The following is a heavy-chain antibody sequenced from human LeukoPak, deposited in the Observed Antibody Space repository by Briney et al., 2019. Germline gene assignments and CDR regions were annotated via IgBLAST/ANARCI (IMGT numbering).Heavy chain of an antibody. J-gene: IGHJ4*02. D-gene: IGHD2-2*03. CDR3: ARTGSGYSSSAMCYEFAYFDY. CDR1: GFSLSTSGVR. CDR2: IDWDDDK. Sequence: SGPALVKPTQTLTLTCTFSGFSLSTSGVRVSWIRQPPGKALEWLARIDWDDDKVYSTSLKTRLTISKDTSKNQVVLTMTNMDPVDTATYYCARTGSGYSSSAMCYEFAYFDYWGQGTLVTVSS. V-gene: IGHV2-70*04.